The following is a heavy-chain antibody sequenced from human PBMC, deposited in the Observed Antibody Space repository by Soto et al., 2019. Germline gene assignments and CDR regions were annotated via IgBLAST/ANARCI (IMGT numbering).Heavy chain of an antibody. CDR2: RWYDGSNK. D-gene: IGHD3-10*01. V-gene: IGHV3-33*01. CDR1: GFTFSSYG. J-gene: IGHJ4*02. Sequence: QVQLVESGGGVVQPGRSLRLSCAASGFTFSSYGMHWVRQAPGKGLEWVAVRWYDGSNKYYADSVKGRFTISRDNSKNTLYLNMNSLRAEDTAVYYCARDRATYYYGSGSCDYWGQGTLVTVSS. CDR3: ARDRATYYYGSGSCDY.